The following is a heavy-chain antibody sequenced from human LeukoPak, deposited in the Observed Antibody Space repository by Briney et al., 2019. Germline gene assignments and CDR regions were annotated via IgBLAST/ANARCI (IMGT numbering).Heavy chain of an antibody. CDR3: AKLHFWSAYNDAFDI. V-gene: IGHV3-30*02. CDR2: IRHDGSIK. D-gene: IGHD3-3*01. J-gene: IGHJ3*02. CDR1: RFTFSNYA. Sequence: GGSLRLSCAASRFTFSNYAMNWVRRAPGKGLEWVAFIRHDGSIKYYADSVKGRFTISRDNSKNTLYLQMNSLRPEDTAVYSCAKLHFWSAYNDAFDIWGQGTKVIVSS.